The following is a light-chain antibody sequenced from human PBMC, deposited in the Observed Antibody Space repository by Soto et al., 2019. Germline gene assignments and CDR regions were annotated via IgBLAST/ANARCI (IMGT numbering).Light chain of an antibody. J-gene: IGKJ1*01. V-gene: IGKV3-20*01. CDR2: GAS. CDR1: QNIGTS. Sequence: IVLTQSPATLSLSPGERATLSCRAGQNIGTSLVWSQQKPGQAPRLLIYGASTRATDVPDRFSGSGSGADFTLSIRRLEPEDFAVYYCQQYGSSPPRTFGQGTKV. CDR3: QQYGSSPPRT.